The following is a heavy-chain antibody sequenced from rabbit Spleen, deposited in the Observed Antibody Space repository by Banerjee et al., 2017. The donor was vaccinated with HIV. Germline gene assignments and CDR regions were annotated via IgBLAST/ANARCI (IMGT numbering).Heavy chain of an antibody. J-gene: IGHJ4*01. D-gene: IGHD1-1*01. CDR1: GFDFSNYG. V-gene: IGHV1S47*01. Sequence: QEQLVESGGGLVQPGGSLKLSCKASGFDFSNYGVSWVRQAPGKGLEWIGYIDPIFGRTYYASWVNGRFTISSHNAQNTLYLQLNSLTAADTATYFCARDNGSGDYIDVYFDLWGPGTLVTVS. CDR2: IDPIFGRT. CDR3: ARDNGSGDYIDVYFDL.